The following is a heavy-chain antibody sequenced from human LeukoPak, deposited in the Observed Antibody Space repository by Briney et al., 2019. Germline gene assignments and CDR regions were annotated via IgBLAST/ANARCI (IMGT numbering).Heavy chain of an antibody. Sequence: ASVKVPCKASGYTFTSCYMHWVRQAPGQGLEWMGIINPSGGSTSYAQKFQGRVTMTRDTSTSTVYMELSSLRSEDTAVYYCARDWNTRGAFDIWGQGTMVTVSS. CDR3: ARDWNTRGAFDI. J-gene: IGHJ3*02. CDR2: INPSGGST. V-gene: IGHV1-46*01. CDR1: GYTFTSCY. D-gene: IGHD3-10*01.